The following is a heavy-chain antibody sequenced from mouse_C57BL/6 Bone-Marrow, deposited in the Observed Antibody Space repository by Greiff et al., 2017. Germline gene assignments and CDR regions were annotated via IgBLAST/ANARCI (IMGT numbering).Heavy chain of an antibody. CDR2: IDPEDGET. V-gene: IGHV14-2*01. Sequence: EVKLMESGAELVKPGASVKLSCTASGFNIKDYYMHWVKQRTEQGLEWIGRIDPEDGETKYAPKFQGKATLTADTSSNTAYLQLSSRTSEDTAVYYCARKGGAYYSNYEYFDYWGQGTTRTVSS. CDR3: ARKGGAYYSNYEYFDY. J-gene: IGHJ2*01. CDR1: GFNIKDYY. D-gene: IGHD2-5*01.